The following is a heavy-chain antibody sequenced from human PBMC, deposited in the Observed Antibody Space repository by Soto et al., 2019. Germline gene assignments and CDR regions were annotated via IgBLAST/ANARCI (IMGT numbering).Heavy chain of an antibody. V-gene: IGHV4-34*01. CDR3: ARALTQVGHYGMDV. J-gene: IGHJ6*02. Sequence: SETLSLTCAVYGGSFSGYYWSWIRQPPGKGLEWIGEINHSGSTNYNPSLKSRVTISVDTSKNQFSLKLSSVTAADTAVYYCARALTQVGHYGMDVWGQGTTVTVS. CDR1: GGSFSGYY. CDR2: INHSGST. D-gene: IGHD1-26*01.